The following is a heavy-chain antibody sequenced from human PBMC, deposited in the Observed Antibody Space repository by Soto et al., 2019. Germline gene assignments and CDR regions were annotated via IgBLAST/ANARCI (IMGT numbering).Heavy chain of an antibody. V-gene: IGHV1-69*10. CDR1: RGLFSSYV. CDR3: ARGQQLVDSWFDP. D-gene: IGHD6-13*01. Sequence: ASVKVSCKAPRGLFSSYVFNWVRQAPGQGLEWMGGVNPILNIADHAQKSQGRVTITADKSTSTAYMELSSLRSEDTAVYYCARGQQLVDSWFDPWGQGTLVTVSS. CDR2: VNPILNIA. J-gene: IGHJ5*02.